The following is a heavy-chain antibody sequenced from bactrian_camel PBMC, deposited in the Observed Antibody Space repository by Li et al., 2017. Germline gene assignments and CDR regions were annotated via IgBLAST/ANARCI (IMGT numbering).Heavy chain of an antibody. V-gene: IGHV3S7*01. CDR3: AAVIQCRADWNETGTYNY. Sequence: HVQLVESGGGLAQPGGSLRLSCAASRFTFGRYGMSWVRQAPGKGLEWVSGIYIDGSNTYYADSVKGRFTISQDNAKTTLYLQMNSLKPEDTAVYYCAAVIQCRADWNETGTYNYWGQGTQVTVS. J-gene: IGHJ4*01. CDR1: RFTFGRYG. D-gene: IGHD8*01. CDR2: IYIDGSNT.